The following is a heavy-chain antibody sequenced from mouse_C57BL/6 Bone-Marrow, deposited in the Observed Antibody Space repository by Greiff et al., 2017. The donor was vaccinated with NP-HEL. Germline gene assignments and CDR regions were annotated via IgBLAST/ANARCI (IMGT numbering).Heavy chain of an antibody. CDR2: ISYNGSH. CDR1: GYSITSGYY. V-gene: IGHV3-6*01. CDR3: ARNLDNYGSSYHY. D-gene: IGHD1-1*01. J-gene: IGHJ2*01. Sequence: EVQLVESGPGLVKPSQSLSLTCSVTGYSITSGYYWNWIRQFPGNNLACLGYISYNGSHNYNPSLKNQISITLDTSKNQLYLKLNSVTSEDTAAYFCARNLDNYGSSYHYWGQGTTLTVSS.